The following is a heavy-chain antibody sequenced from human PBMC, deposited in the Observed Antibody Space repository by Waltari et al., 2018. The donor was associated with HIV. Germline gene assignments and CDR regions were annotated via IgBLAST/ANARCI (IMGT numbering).Heavy chain of an antibody. V-gene: IGHV4-39*01. D-gene: IGHD3-22*01. J-gene: IGHJ4*02. CDR2: IYYSGST. Sequence: YYWGWIRQPPGKGLEWIGSIYYSGSTYDNPSLKSRVTISVDTSKNRFSLKLSSVTAADTAVYYCARHVGGYDSSGYFPYYFDYWGQGALVTVSS. CDR1: YY. CDR3: ARHVGGYDSSGYFPYYFDY.